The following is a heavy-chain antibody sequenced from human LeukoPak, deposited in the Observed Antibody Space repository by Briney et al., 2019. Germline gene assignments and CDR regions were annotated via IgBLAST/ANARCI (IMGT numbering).Heavy chain of an antibody. CDR2: INWNGGST. V-gene: IGHV3-20*04. D-gene: IGHD1-26*01. Sequence: GGSLRLSCAASGFTFDDYGMSWVRQAPGKGLEWVSGINWNGGSTGYADSVKGRFTISRDNAKNSLYLQMNSLRAEDTALYYCVKDSPPRYSGSPPAYWGQGTLVTVSS. CDR1: GFTFDDYG. J-gene: IGHJ4*02. CDR3: VKDSPPRYSGSPPAY.